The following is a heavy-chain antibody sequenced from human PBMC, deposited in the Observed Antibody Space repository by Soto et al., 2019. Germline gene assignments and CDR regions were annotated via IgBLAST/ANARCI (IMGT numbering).Heavy chain of an antibody. Sequence: HGESLKISCKGSGYNFTNYWIGWVRQIPGKGLESMGIIYPGDSDTRYSPSFQGQVTISADKSIGTAYLQWSSLKASDTAMYYCAGGGVRGVVTRTRDYYGMDVWGQGTTVTVSS. D-gene: IGHD3-10*01. CDR3: AGGGVRGVVTRTRDYYGMDV. V-gene: IGHV5-51*01. CDR2: IYPGDSDT. J-gene: IGHJ6*02. CDR1: GYNFTNYW.